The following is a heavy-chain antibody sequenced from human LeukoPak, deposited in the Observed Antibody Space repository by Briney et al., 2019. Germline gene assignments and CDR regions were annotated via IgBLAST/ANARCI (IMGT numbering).Heavy chain of an antibody. Sequence: SETLSLTCTVSGGSIRSGDYYWSWIRQPPGKGLEWIGYIYYSGSTYYNPSLKSRVTISVDTSKNQFSLKLSSVTAADTAVYYCAREVAVTTGGGPVDYWGQGTLVTVSS. J-gene: IGHJ4*02. CDR2: IYYSGST. CDR1: GGSIRSGDYY. V-gene: IGHV4-30-4*01. D-gene: IGHD4-17*01. CDR3: AREVAVTTGGGPVDY.